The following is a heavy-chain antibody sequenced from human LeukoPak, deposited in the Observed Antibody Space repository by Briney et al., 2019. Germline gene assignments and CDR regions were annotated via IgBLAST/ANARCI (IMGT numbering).Heavy chain of an antibody. CDR2: ISGSGGST. Sequence: PGGSLRLSCAASGFTFSSYGMHWVRQAPGKGLGWVSAISGSGGSTYYADSVKGRFTISRDNSKNTLYLQMNSLRAEDTAVYYCAKDSSSLFLQVRWRRVPFSDYWGQGTLVTVSS. D-gene: IGHD6-13*01. V-gene: IGHV3-23*01. J-gene: IGHJ4*02. CDR1: GFTFSSYG. CDR3: AKDSSSLFLQVRWRRVPFSDY.